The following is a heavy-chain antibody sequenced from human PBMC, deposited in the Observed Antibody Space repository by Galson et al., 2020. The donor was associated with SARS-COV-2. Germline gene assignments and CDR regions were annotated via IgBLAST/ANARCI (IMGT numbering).Heavy chain of an antibody. J-gene: IGHJ4*02. CDR3: ARFGDFDY. Sequence: GGSLRLSCAASGFTFSSYSMNWVRQAPGKGLEWVSYISSSSSTIYYADSVKGRFTISRDNAKNSLYLQMNSLRAEDTAVYYCARFGDFDYWGQGTLVTVSS. CDR1: GFTFSSYS. D-gene: IGHD3-3*01. CDR2: ISSSSSTI. V-gene: IGHV3-48*01.